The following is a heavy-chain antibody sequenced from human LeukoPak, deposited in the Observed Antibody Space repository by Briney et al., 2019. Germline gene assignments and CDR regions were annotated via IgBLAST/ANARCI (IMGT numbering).Heavy chain of an antibody. CDR1: SGSINSYY. J-gene: IGHJ4*02. CDR3: ARGLDFWSGYYVGY. D-gene: IGHD3-3*01. Sequence: PSETLSLTCTVSSGSINSYYWNWIRQPPGKGLEWIGYIYYTGNTNYNPSLKSRVTMSIDTSKSQFSLKLSSVTAADTAVYYCARGLDFWSGYYVGYWGQGTLVTVSS. V-gene: IGHV4-59*01. CDR2: IYYTGNT.